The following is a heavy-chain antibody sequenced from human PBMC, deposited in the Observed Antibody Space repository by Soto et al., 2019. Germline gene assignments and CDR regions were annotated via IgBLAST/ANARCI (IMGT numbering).Heavy chain of an antibody. J-gene: IGHJ4*02. D-gene: IGHD3-16*01. Sequence: SETLSLTCAVSGVSITTNGYPWSWIRQPPGKGPEGIGYIYPSGTIFYNPALNSLITISADTSNNQFSLKLTSVAAADTDVYFCATYTAFATYYFDFWGRGTLVTVSS. CDR1: GVSITTNGYP. V-gene: IGHV4-30-2*01. CDR3: ATYTAFATYYFDF. CDR2: IYPSGTI.